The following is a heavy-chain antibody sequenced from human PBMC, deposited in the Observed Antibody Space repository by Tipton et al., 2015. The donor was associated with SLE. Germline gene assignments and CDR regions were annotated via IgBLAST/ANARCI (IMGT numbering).Heavy chain of an antibody. CDR1: RFVFSNYW. Sequence: SLRLSCAGSRFVFSNYWMTWVRQAPGKGLEWVAMVKHDGSEEFYGDSVKGRFTISRDNAKNSLYLQMNSLRPEDTAVYYCKSGHYYDVDYWGQGTLVTVSS. J-gene: IGHJ4*02. D-gene: IGHD3-22*01. V-gene: IGHV3-7*01. CDR3: KSGHYYDVDY. CDR2: VKHDGSEE.